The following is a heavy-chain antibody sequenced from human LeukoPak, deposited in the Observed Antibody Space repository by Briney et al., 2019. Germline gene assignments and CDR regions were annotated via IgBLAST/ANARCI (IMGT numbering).Heavy chain of an antibody. J-gene: IGHJ4*02. CDR2: INHSGST. CDR1: GGSFSGYY. CDR3: ASRGTMLRYFDY. V-gene: IGHV4-34*01. Sequence: PSETLSLTCAVYGGSFSGYYWSWIRQPPGEGLEWIGEINHSGSTNYNPSLKSRVTISVDTSKNQFSLKLSSVTAADTAVYYCASRGTMLRYFDYWGQGTLVTVSS. D-gene: IGHD3-10*02.